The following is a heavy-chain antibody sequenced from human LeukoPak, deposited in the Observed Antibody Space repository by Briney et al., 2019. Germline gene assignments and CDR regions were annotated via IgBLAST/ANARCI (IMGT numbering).Heavy chain of an antibody. CDR3: AKGLTTVPRHGMDV. CDR1: GFTVSSNY. CDR2: IYSGGST. V-gene: IGHV3-53*01. D-gene: IGHD4-17*01. J-gene: IGHJ6*02. Sequence: GGSLRLSCAASGFTVSSNYMSWVRQAPGKGLEWVSVIYSGGSTYYADSVKGRFTISRDNSKNTLYLQMNSLRAEDTAVYYCAKGLTTVPRHGMDVWGQGTTVTVSS.